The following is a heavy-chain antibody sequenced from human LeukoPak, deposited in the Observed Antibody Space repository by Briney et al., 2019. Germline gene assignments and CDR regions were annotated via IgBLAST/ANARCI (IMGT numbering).Heavy chain of an antibody. CDR1: GFTFSSYW. CDR3: ARASARMVVAATVGGFEN. D-gene: IGHD2-15*01. J-gene: IGHJ4*02. V-gene: IGHV3-74*01. Sequence: GRSLRLSCAASGFTFSSYWMHWVRQAPGKGLVWVSRINSDGSSTSYADSVKGRFTISRDNAKNTLYLQMNSLRAEDTAVYYCARASARMVVAATVGGFENWGQGTLVTVSS. CDR2: INSDGSST.